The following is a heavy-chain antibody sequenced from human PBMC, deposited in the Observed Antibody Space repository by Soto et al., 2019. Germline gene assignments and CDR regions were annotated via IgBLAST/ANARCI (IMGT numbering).Heavy chain of an antibody. J-gene: IGHJ6*02. CDR2: IWYDGSNK. CDR1: GFTFSSYG. CDR3: ARDNHSSSSLRVMDV. D-gene: IGHD6-6*01. V-gene: IGHV3-33*01. Sequence: PGGSLRLSCAASGFTFSSYGMHWVRQAPGKGLEWVAVIWYDGSNKYYADSVKGRFTISRDNSKNTLYLQMNSLRAEDTAVYYCARDNHSSSSLRVMDVWGQGTTVTVSS.